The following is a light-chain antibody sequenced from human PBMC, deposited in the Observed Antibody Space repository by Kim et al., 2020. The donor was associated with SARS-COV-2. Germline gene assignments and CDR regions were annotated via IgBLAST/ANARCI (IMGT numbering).Light chain of an antibody. Sequence: PGERATLSCRASQSVSRTYFSWYQQNPGQPPRLLIYGASDRAAGVPDRFSGSGSGTDFTLAISRLEPEDFAVYFCHQHGPSPWTFGQGTKVDIK. J-gene: IGKJ1*01. CDR3: HQHGPSPWT. CDR1: QSVSRTY. CDR2: GAS. V-gene: IGKV3-20*01.